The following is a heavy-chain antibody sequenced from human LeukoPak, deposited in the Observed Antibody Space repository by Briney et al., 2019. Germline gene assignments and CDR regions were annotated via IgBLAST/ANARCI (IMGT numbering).Heavy chain of an antibody. CDR1: GGSFSGYY. CDR2: INHSGST. Sequence: SETLSLTCAVYGGSFSGYYWSWIRQPPGKGLEWIGEINHSGSTNYNPSLKSRVTISVDTSKNQFSLKLSSVTAADTAVYYCARGVEGFYYYYYMDVWGKGTTVTVSS. CDR3: ARGVEGFYYYYYMDV. D-gene: IGHD1-1*01. J-gene: IGHJ6*03. V-gene: IGHV4-34*01.